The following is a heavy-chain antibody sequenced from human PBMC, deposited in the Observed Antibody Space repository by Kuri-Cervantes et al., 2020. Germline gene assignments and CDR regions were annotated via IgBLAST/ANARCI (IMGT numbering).Heavy chain of an antibody. CDR3: ARRSSLPGSGSYYNDYYYGMDV. CDR2: IYPGDSDT. CDR1: GYSFTSYW. D-gene: IGHD3-10*01. J-gene: IGHJ6*02. Sequence: GESLKISCKGSGYSFTSYWIGWVRQMPGKGLEWMGIIYPGDSDTRYSPSFQGQVTISADKSISTAYLQWSSLKASDTAMYYCARRSSLPGSGSYYNDYYYGMDVWGQGTTVTVSS. V-gene: IGHV5-51*01.